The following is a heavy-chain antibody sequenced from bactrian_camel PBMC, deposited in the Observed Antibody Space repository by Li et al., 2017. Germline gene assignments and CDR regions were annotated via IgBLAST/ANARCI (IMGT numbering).Heavy chain of an antibody. CDR1: GDTDKPYC. CDR2: IDRVGST. D-gene: IGHD6*01. Sequence: HVQLVESGGGSVKSGGSLRLSCTASGDTDKPYCMAWFRQAPGKEREGVAGIDRVGSTSYADSGKGRFTISQDNAENAVYLQMNSLKPEDTAVYYCAATGLGVAGCGYWGQGTQVTVS. CDR3: AATGLGVAGCGY. J-gene: IGHJ6*01. V-gene: IGHV3S53*01.